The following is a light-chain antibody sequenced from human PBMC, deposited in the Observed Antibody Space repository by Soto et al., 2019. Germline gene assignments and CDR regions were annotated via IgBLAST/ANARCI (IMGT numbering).Light chain of an antibody. J-gene: IGKJ4*01. CDR2: GAS. Sequence: EIVVTQLPATLSVSPGERATLSCRASQSVSSNLAWYQQKPGQAPRLLIYGASTRATGIPVRFSGSGSGTEFTLTISSLQSEDFAVYYCQQYNNWPSTFGGGTK. CDR3: QQYNNWPST. V-gene: IGKV3-15*01. CDR1: QSVSSN.